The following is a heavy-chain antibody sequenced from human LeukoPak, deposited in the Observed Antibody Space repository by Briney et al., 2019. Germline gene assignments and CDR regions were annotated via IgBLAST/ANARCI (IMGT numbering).Heavy chain of an antibody. CDR2: IYYSGST. V-gene: IGHV4-59*01. CDR3: ARGYCSSTSCFKGWFDP. D-gene: IGHD2-2*01. CDR1: GGSISSYY. J-gene: IGHJ5*02. Sequence: SETLSLTCTVSGGSISSYYWSWIRQPPGKGLEWIGYIYYSGSTNYNPSLKSRVTISVDTSKNQFSLKLSSVTAADTAVYYCARGYCSSTSCFKGWFDPWGQGTLVTASS.